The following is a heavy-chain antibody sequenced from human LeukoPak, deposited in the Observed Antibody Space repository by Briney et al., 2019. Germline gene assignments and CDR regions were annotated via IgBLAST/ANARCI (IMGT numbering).Heavy chain of an antibody. J-gene: IGHJ6*02. V-gene: IGHV4-34*01. CDR3: ASRIRRYLYYFGMDV. D-gene: IGHD1-14*01. CDR2: INESGSA. Sequence: TSETLSLTCAVYGGPFSHYYWTWIRQPPGKGLEWVGEINESGSANYYPSLKRRVTISVDTAKTHFSLNLTSVTAADTAVYYCASRIRRYLYYFGMDVWGQGTTVTVSS. CDR1: GGPFSHYY.